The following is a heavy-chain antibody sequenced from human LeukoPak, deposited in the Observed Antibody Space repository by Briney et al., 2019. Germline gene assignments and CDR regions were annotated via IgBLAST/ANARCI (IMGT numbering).Heavy chain of an antibody. D-gene: IGHD3-3*01. CDR3: AISRPYYDFWSGYYNEDYYYYMDV. V-gene: IGHV3-23*01. J-gene: IGHJ6*03. CDR1: GFTFSSYA. CDR2: ISGSGGST. Sequence: QAGGSLRLSCAASGFTFSSYAMSWVRQAPGKGLEWVSAISGSGGSTYYADSVKGRFTISRDNSKNTLYLQMNSLRAEDTAVYYCAISRPYYDFWSGYYNEDYYYYMDVWGKGTTVAVSS.